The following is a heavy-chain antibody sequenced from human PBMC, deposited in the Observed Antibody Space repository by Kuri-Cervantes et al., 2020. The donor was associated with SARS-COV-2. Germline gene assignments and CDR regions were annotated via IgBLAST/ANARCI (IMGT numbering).Heavy chain of an antibody. D-gene: IGHD3-3*01. Sequence: ESLKISCAVYGGSFSGYYWSWIRQPPGQGLEWLGYIYYSGSTKYNPSLESRVTISLDTSRNQFSLKLSSVTAADSAVYYCARHTIFGAHDAFDIWGQGTMVTVSS. CDR2: IYYSGST. V-gene: IGHV4-59*12. CDR3: ARHTIFGAHDAFDI. J-gene: IGHJ3*02. CDR1: GGSFSGYY.